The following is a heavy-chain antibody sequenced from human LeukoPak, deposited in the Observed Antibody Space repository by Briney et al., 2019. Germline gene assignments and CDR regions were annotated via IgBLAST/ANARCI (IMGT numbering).Heavy chain of an antibody. Sequence: SETLSLTCTVSGYSISSGYYWGWIRQPPGKGLEWIGSIYHSGSTYYNPSLKSRVTISVDTSKNHFSLRLSSVTAADTAVYYCAGWMGATTRDDAFDIWGQGTMVTVSS. V-gene: IGHV4-38-2*02. D-gene: IGHD1-26*01. CDR2: IYHSGST. CDR1: GYSISSGYY. CDR3: AGWMGATTRDDAFDI. J-gene: IGHJ3*02.